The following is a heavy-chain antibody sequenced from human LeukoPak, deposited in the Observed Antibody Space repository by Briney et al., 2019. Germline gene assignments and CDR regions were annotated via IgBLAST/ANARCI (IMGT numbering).Heavy chain of an antibody. CDR1: GFTFSSYG. V-gene: IGHV3-30*18. Sequence: PGGSLILSCASPGFTFSSYGMHWVRQAPGKGLERVEGISYDGSNKYYADSVKGRFTSSRDNSKDTLYQQMNSLRAEDTAVYYCAKDPGYSSGYFDYWGQGTLVTVSS. J-gene: IGHJ4*02. CDR2: ISYDGSNK. CDR3: AKDPGYSSGYFDY. D-gene: IGHD6-19*01.